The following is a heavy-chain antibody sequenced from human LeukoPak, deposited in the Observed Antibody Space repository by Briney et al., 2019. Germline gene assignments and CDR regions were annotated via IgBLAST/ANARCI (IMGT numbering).Heavy chain of an antibody. V-gene: IGHV3-15*01. J-gene: IGHJ4*02. CDR1: GFAFSNAW. D-gene: IGHD5-12*01. CDR2: IKGKTDGGTT. CDR3: TTGGYGGQFDY. Sequence: GGSLRLSCAASGFAFSNAWMSWVRQAPGKGLEWVGRIKGKTDGGTTDYAAPVKGRFTISRDDSKNTLYLQMNSLKTEDTAVYYCTTGGYGGQFDYWGQGTLVTVSS.